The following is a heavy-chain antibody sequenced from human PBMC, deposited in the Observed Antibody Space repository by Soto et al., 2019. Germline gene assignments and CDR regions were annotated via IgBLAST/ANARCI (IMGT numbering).Heavy chain of an antibody. CDR3: ARDRGPSSGYYPYWFDP. CDR2: IIPIFGTA. J-gene: IGHJ5*02. V-gene: IGHV1-69*13. CDR1: GGTFSSYA. D-gene: IGHD3-22*01. Sequence: SVKVSCKASGGTFSSYAITWVRQAPGQGLEWMGGIIPIFGTANYAQKFQARVTITADESTSTAYMELSSPRSGDTAVYYCARDRGPSSGYYPYWFDPWGQGTLVTVSS.